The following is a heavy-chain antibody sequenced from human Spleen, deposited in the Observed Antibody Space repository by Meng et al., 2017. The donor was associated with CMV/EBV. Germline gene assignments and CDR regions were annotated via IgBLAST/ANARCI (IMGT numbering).Heavy chain of an antibody. Sequence: SLKISCAASGFTFSSYAMHWVRQVPGKGLEWISGISWNSGDMDYADSVKGRLTISRDNAKNSLYLQMNSLKREDTALYYCVKDVSSSWPYYFDFWGQGTLVTVSS. CDR3: VKDVSSSWPYYFDF. CDR2: ISWNSGDM. D-gene: IGHD6-13*01. V-gene: IGHV3-9*01. J-gene: IGHJ4*02. CDR1: GFTFSSYA.